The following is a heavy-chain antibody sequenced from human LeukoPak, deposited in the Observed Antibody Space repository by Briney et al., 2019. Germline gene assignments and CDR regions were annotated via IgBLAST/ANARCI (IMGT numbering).Heavy chain of an antibody. CDR3: ATSSSWCLFDY. CDR2: IYSGGST. Sequence: GGSLRLSCAASGFTVSSNYMSWVRQAPGKGLEWVSVIYSGGSTYYADSVKGRFTISRDNSKNTLYLQMNSLRAEDTAVYCCATSSSWCLFDYWGQGTLVTVSS. D-gene: IGHD6-13*01. CDR1: GFTVSSNY. V-gene: IGHV3-66*01. J-gene: IGHJ4*02.